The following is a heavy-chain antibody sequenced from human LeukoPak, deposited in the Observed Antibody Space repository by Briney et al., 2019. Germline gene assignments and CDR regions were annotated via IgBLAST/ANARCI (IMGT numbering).Heavy chain of an antibody. Sequence: GSLRLSCAASGFTFSSYEMNWVRQTPGKGLEWVSYISSSGSTIYYADSVKGRFTISRDNAKNSLYLQMNSLRAEDTAVYYCARGGSAAATNWFDPWGQGTLVTVSS. J-gene: IGHJ5*02. CDR1: GFTFSSYE. D-gene: IGHD2-15*01. V-gene: IGHV3-48*03. CDR3: ARGGSAAATNWFDP. CDR2: ISSSGSTI.